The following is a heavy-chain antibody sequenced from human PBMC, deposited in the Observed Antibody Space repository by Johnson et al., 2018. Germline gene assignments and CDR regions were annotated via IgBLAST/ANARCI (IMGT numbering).Heavy chain of an antibody. CDR1: GFTFDDYA. D-gene: IGHD4-17*01. J-gene: IGHJ6*02. V-gene: IGHV3-9*01. Sequence: VQLVESGGGLVQHGRSLRLSCAASGFTFDDYAMHWVRQAPGKGLEWVSGISWNSGTIAYADSVKGRFTISRDNAKNSLYLQMNSMRPEDTAFYYCAKLPTTYGDYVGHYAMDVWGQGTTVTVS. CDR3: AKLPTTYGDYVGHYAMDV. CDR2: ISWNSGTI.